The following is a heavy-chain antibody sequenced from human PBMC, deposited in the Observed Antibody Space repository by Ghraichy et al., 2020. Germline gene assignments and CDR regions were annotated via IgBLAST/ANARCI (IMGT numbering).Heavy chain of an antibody. Sequence: SETLSLTCAVYGGSFSGYYWSWIRQPPGKGLEWIGEINHSGSTNYNPSLKSRVTISVDTSKNQFSLKLSSVTAADTAVYYCARDSNLSVYAFDIWGQGTMFTVSS. CDR3: ARDSNLSVYAFDI. V-gene: IGHV4-34*01. D-gene: IGHD2/OR15-2a*01. CDR1: GGSFSGYY. J-gene: IGHJ3*02. CDR2: INHSGST.